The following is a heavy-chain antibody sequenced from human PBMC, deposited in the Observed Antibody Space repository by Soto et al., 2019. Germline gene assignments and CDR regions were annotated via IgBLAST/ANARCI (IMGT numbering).Heavy chain of an antibody. V-gene: IGHV1-18*01. CDR3: ARSTAADHYYYYGMDV. Sequence: SVKVSCKASGYTFTIYGISCVLQAPGRGLEWMGWISAYNGNTNYAQKLQGRVTMTTDTSTSTAYMELRSLRSDDTAVYYCARSTAADHYYYYGMDVWGQGTTVTVSS. CDR1: GYTFTIYG. J-gene: IGHJ6*02. CDR2: ISAYNGNT. D-gene: IGHD6-13*01.